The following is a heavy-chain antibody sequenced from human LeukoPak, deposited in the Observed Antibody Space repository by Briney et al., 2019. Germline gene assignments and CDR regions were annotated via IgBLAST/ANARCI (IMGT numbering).Heavy chain of an antibody. CDR2: ISYDGSSE. V-gene: IGHV3-30*03. CDR3: ARGLSGYASSLGY. Sequence: PGGSLRLSCAASGFTFSSYSMNWVRQAPGKGLEWVAVISYDGSSEYYADSVKGRFTISRDNAKNSLYLQMNSLRAEDTAVYYCARGLSGYASSLGYWGQGTLVTVSA. CDR1: GFTFSSYS. J-gene: IGHJ4*02. D-gene: IGHD6-6*01.